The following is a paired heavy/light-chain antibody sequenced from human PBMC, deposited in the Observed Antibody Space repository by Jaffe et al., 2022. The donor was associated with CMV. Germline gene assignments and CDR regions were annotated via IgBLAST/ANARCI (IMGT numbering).Light chain of an antibody. J-gene: IGLJ3*02. CDR2: SNN. V-gene: IGLV1-44*01. CDR1: SSNIGSNT. Sequence: QSVLTQPPSASGTPGQRVTISCSGSSSNIGSNTVNWYQQLPGTAPKLLIYSNNQRPSGVPDRFSGSKSGTSASLAISGLQSEDEADYYCAAWDDSLNGYWVFGGGTKLTVL. CDR3: AAWDDSLNGYWV.
Heavy chain of an antibody. CDR3: AGCPNLAAAGCRDAFDI. CDR2: IYYSGST. CDR1: GGSISSYY. J-gene: IGHJ3*02. V-gene: IGHV4-59*01. Sequence: QVQLQESGPGLVKPSETLSLTCTVSGGSISSYYWSWIRQPPGKGLEWIGYIYYSGSTNYNPSLKSRVTISVDTSKNQFSLKLSSVTAADTAVYYCAGCPNLAAAGCRDAFDIWGQGTMVTVSS. D-gene: IGHD6-13*01.